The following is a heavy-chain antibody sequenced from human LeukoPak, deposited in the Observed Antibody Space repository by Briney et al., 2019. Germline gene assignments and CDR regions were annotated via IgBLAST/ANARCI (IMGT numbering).Heavy chain of an antibody. CDR1: GGSINSSSYY. D-gene: IGHD5-12*01. CDR2: IYYSGRT. Sequence: SETLSLTCIVTGGSINSSSYYWGWIRQPPGKGLEYIGTIYYSGRTYYNPSLKSRVTISIATSKHQFSLRLSSVTAADTAVYYCARLGYSGYDYYFDYWGQGTRVTVSS. CDR3: ARLGYSGYDYYFDY. J-gene: IGHJ4*02. V-gene: IGHV4-39*01.